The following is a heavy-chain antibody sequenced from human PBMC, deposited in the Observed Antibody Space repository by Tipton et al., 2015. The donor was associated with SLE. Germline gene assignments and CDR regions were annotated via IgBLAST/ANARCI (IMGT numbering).Heavy chain of an antibody. CDR2: FYFSGSS. V-gene: IGHV4-59*03. D-gene: IGHD3-10*01. J-gene: IGHJ3*01. CDR3: AGHVGVIVAFEV. Sequence: TLSLTCSVSGVSISTYYWSWIRQSPGKGLEWIGFFYFSGSSQYNPSLKSRVAISADTSNNQFSLELRSVTAAYTAVYYCAGHVGVIVAFEVWGQGTVLTVSS. CDR1: GVSISTYY.